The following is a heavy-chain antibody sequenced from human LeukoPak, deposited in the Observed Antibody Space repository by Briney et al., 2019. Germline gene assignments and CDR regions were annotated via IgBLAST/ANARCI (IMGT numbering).Heavy chain of an antibody. CDR3: TKDPNGDYVGAFDP. Sequence: GGSLRLSCTVSGFTFSSYGMHWVRQAPGKGLEWVSSITGTHYTTYNTDSVKGRFTISRDNSKNTLYLQMNSLRADDTAVYYCTKDPNGDYVGAFDPWGQGTLVTVSS. D-gene: IGHD4-17*01. J-gene: IGHJ5*02. CDR1: GFTFSSYG. CDR2: ITGTHYTT. V-gene: IGHV3-23*01.